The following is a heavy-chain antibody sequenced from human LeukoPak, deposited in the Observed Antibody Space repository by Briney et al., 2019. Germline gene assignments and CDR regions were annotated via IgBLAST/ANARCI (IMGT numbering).Heavy chain of an antibody. Sequence: GGSLRLSCAASGFTFSSYGMHWVRQAPGKGLEWVAVISYDGSNKYYADSVKGRFTISRDNSKNTLYLQMNSLRAEDTAVYYCAKDGGYCSGGSCYSGGFDYWGQGTLVTVSS. D-gene: IGHD2-15*01. CDR1: GFTFSSYG. CDR2: ISYDGSNK. J-gene: IGHJ4*02. V-gene: IGHV3-30*18. CDR3: AKDGGYCSGGSCYSGGFDY.